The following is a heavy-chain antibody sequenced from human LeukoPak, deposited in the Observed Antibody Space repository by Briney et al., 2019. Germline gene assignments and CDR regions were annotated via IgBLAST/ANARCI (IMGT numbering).Heavy chain of an antibody. V-gene: IGHV4-39*01. J-gene: IGHJ5*02. D-gene: IGHD5-12*01. CDR3: ARHDSGYSP. CDR1: GGSISSSDYY. CDR2: IYYSGSA. Sequence: SETLSLTCTVSGGSISSSDYYWGWIRQPPGKGLEWIGRIYYSGSAYYNPSLKSRVTISIDTSKNQFSLKLNSVTAADTAVYYCARHDSGYSPWGQGTLVTVSS.